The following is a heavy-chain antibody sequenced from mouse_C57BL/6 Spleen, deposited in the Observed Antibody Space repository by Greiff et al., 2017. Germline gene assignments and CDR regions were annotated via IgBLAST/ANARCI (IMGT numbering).Heavy chain of an antibody. Sequence: VQLQQSGAELVKPGASVKISCKASGYAFSSYWMNWVKQRPGKGLEWIGQIYPGDGDTNYNGKFKGKATLTADKSSSTAYMQLSSLTSEDSAVYFCARSGNDYDVRAYWGQGTTLTVSA. J-gene: IGHJ2*01. CDR1: GYAFSSYW. V-gene: IGHV1-80*01. D-gene: IGHD2-4*01. CDR2: IYPGDGDT. CDR3: ARSGNDYDVRAY.